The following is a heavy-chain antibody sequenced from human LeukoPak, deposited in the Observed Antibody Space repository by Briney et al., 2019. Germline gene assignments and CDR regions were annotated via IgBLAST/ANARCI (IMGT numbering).Heavy chain of an antibody. D-gene: IGHD3-3*01. J-gene: IGHJ4*02. Sequence: GGSLRLSCAASGFTFSSYEMNWVRRAPGKGLEWVSYISSSGSTIYYADSVKGRFTISRDNAKNSLYLQMNSLRAEDTAVYYCAREDDFWSGYSVSFDYWGQGTLVTVSS. V-gene: IGHV3-48*03. CDR3: AREDDFWSGYSVSFDY. CDR2: ISSSGSTI. CDR1: GFTFSSYE.